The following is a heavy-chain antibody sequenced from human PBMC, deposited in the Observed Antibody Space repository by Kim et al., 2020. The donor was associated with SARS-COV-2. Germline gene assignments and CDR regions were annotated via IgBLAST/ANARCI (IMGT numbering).Heavy chain of an antibody. V-gene: IGHV4-39*01. Sequence: TPSLKSRATISVDTSKNRFSLKLSSVTAADTAVYYGARRRGSGRLYGMDVWGQGTTVTVSS. J-gene: IGHJ6*02. D-gene: IGHD6-19*01. CDR3: ARRRGSGRLYGMDV.